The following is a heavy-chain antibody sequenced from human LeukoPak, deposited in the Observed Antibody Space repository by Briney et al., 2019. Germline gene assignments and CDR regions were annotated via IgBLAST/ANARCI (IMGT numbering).Heavy chain of an antibody. CDR2: IKSKTDGGTT. CDR1: GFTFSSYW. J-gene: IGHJ4*02. V-gene: IGHV3-15*01. D-gene: IGHD3-22*01. CDR3: TTIYFYYYDSSGYYSYFDY. Sequence: GGSLRLSCAASGFTFSSYWMHWVRQAPGKGLEWVGRIKSKTDGGTTDYAAPVKGRFTISRDDSKNTLYLQMNSLKTEDTAVYYCTTIYFYYYDSSGYYSYFDYWGQGTLVTVSS.